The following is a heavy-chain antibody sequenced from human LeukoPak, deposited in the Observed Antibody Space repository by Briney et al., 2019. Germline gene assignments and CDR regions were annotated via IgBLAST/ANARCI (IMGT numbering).Heavy chain of an antibody. J-gene: IGHJ4*02. V-gene: IGHV3-48*03. CDR1: GFTFSSYE. D-gene: IGHD3-22*01. CDR3: ARELSSGYYGFDY. CDR2: ISSSGSTI. Sequence: GGPLTLSCAASGFTFSSYEMHWVRQAPGGGLECVSYISSSGSTIYYADSVKGRFTISRDNAKNSLYLQMNSLRAEDTAVYYCARELSSGYYGFDYWGQGTLVTVSS.